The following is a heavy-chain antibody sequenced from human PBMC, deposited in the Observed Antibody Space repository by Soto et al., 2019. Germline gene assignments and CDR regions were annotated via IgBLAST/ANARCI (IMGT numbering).Heavy chain of an antibody. CDR2: IIPMFDIV. Sequence: ASVKVSCKASAGTFGSNAISWLRQAPGQGPERMGGIIPMFDIVHFEQKFQGRVTITPDECTSTAYMELSSLRSEDTAVYYCAREAEHEYLDYSAQGAPVTICS. CDR1: AGTFGSNA. CDR3: AREAEHEYLDY. J-gene: IGHJ4*02. D-gene: IGHD6-6*01. V-gene: IGHV1-69*13.